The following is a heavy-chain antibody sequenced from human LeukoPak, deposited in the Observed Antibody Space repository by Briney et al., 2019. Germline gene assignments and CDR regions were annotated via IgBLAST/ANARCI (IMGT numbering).Heavy chain of an antibody. J-gene: IGHJ3*02. V-gene: IGHV4-4*02. CDR2: IYHSGST. D-gene: IGHD2-2*01. CDR3: ARTQGQPYDAFDI. CDR1: GGSISSSNW. Sequence: PSETLSLTCAVSGGSISSSNWWSWVRQPPGKGLEWIGEIYHSGSTNYNPSLESRVTISVDTSKNQFSLKVSSVTAADTAVYHCARTQGQPYDAFDIWGQGTMVTVSS.